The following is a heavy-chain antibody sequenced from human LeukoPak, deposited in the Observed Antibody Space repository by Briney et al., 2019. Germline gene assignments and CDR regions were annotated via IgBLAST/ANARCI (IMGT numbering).Heavy chain of an antibody. Sequence: GGSLRLSCAASGFTFSRYWMHWVRQAPGKGLVWVSRINSDGSSTSYADSVKGRFTISRDNAKNTQYLQMNSLRAEDTAVYYCARDLYSSSFSSSWYTMDYWGQGTLVTVSS. V-gene: IGHV3-74*01. CDR2: INSDGSST. D-gene: IGHD6-13*01. CDR1: GFTFSRYW. CDR3: ARDLYSSSFSSSWYTMDY. J-gene: IGHJ4*02.